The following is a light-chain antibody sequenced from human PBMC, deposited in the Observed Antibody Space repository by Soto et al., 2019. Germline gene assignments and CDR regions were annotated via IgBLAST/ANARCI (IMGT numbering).Light chain of an antibody. CDR2: DVS. J-gene: IGLJ1*01. CDR1: SSDVGGYNY. V-gene: IGLV2-14*01. CDR3: SSYTSSSTLDV. Sequence: QSALTQPASVSGSPGQSITISCTGTSSDVGGYNYVSWYQQHPGKASKLMIYDVSNRPSGVSNRFSGSKSGNTASLTISGLQADAEADYYCSSYTSSSTLDVFGTGTKVTVL.